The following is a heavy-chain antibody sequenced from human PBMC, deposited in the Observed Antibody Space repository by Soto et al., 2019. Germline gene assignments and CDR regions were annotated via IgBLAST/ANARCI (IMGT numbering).Heavy chain of an antibody. D-gene: IGHD2-2*01. J-gene: IGHJ4*02. V-gene: IGHV1-3*01. CDR3: PRVPSRSTSCYGY. Sequence: ASVKVSCKASGYTFTSYAMHWVRQAPGQRLEWMGWINAGNGNTKYAQKFQGRVTITRDTSASTAYMELSSLRSEDTALYYRPRVPSRSTSCYGYWGQGTLVTVSS. CDR2: INAGNGNT. CDR1: GYTFTSYA.